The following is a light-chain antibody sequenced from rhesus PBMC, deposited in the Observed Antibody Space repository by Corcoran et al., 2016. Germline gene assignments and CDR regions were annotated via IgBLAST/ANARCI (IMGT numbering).Light chain of an antibody. Sequence: DIQMTQSPSSLSASVGDRVTITCRASQGITNDLAWYPQKPGETPKLLIYEASSLKSGIPSRFSGSGYGTDFTFTINSLQPEDFATYYCQHYSSTPYSFCPGTKVKIE. V-gene: IGKV1S17*01. CDR3: QHYSSTPYS. CDR2: EAS. CDR1: QGITND. J-gene: IGKJ2*01.